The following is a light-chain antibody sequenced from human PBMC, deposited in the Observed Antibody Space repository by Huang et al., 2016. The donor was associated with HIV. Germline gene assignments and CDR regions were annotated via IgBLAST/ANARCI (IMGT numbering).Light chain of an antibody. CDR1: QSVSSSY. J-gene: IGKJ4*01. Sequence: EIVLTPSPGTLSLSPGERATLACRASQSVSSSYLAWYQQKPGQAPRLLIYGASSRATGIPDRFSGSGSGTYFTLTIRRLEPEDFAVYYCQQYGSSRRLTFGGGTKVEIK. CDR3: QQYGSSRRLT. V-gene: IGKV3-20*01. CDR2: GAS.